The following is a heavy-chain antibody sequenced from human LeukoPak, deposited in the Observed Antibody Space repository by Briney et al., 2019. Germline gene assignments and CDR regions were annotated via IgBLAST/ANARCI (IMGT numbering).Heavy chain of an antibody. J-gene: IGHJ6*03. Sequence: SETLSLTCTVSGGSINNYYWSWIRQPPGKGLEWIGYIYYSGSTNYNPSLKSRVTISVDTSKNQFSLKLSSVTAADTAVYYCASNNYVASYYYMDVWGKGTTVTVSS. D-gene: IGHD4-11*01. CDR2: IYYSGST. V-gene: IGHV4-59*01. CDR1: GGSINNYY. CDR3: ASNNYVASYYYMDV.